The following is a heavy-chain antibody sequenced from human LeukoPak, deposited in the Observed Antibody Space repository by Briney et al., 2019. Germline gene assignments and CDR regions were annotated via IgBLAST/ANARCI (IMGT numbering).Heavy chain of an antibody. CDR1: GDSVSSNSAA. V-gene: IGHV6-1*01. J-gene: IGHJ4*02. CDR2: TYYRSKWYN. Sequence: SQTLSLTCAIPGDSVSSNSAAWNWIRQSPSRGLEWLGRTYYRSKWYNDYAVSVKSRITINPDTSKNQFSLQLNSVTAADTAVYYCARIWWLRVRGNLAFDIWGQGTLVTVSS. CDR3: ARIWWLRVRGNLAFDI. D-gene: IGHD3-10*01.